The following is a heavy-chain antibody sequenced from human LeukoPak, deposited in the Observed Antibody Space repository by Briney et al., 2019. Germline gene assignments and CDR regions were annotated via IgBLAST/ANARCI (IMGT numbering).Heavy chain of an antibody. CDR2: ISSSGSTT. CDR1: GFTFSDYY. CDR3: ATYTARAFDI. J-gene: IGHJ3*02. Sequence: GGSLRLSCAVSGFTFSDYYMSWIRQAPGKGLKWVSYISSSGSTTYYADSVKGRITISRDNAKNSLYLQMNSLRAEDTAVYYCATYTARAFDIWGQGTMVTVST. D-gene: IGHD3-16*01. V-gene: IGHV3-11*04.